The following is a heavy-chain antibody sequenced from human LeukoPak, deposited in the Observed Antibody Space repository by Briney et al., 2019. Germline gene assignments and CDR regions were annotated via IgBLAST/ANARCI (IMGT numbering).Heavy chain of an antibody. CDR2: ISNGGSNK. CDR3: ARDRAYCSSTSCPRPLDY. V-gene: IGHV3-30*04. D-gene: IGHD2-2*01. J-gene: IGHJ4*02. CDR1: GFTFSSYA. Sequence: GGSLRLSCAASGFTFSSYAMHWVRQAPGKGLEWVAVISNGGSNKYYADSVKGRFTISRDNSKNTLYLQMNSLRAEDTAVYYCARDRAYCSSTSCPRPLDYWGQGTLVTVSS.